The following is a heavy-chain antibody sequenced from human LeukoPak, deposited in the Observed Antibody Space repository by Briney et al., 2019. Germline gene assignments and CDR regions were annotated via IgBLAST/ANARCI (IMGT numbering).Heavy chain of an antibody. V-gene: IGHV3-74*01. Sequence: GGSLRLSCAASGFSFSTYWVHWVRQAPGKGLVWVSRINPDGTITDYADSVKGRFTISRDNAKNSLYLQMNSLRAEDTAVYYCARDSVGAAGIVGYYFDYWGQGTLVTVSS. D-gene: IGHD6-13*01. CDR3: ARDSVGAAGIVGYYFDY. CDR2: INPDGTIT. J-gene: IGHJ4*02. CDR1: GFSFSTYW.